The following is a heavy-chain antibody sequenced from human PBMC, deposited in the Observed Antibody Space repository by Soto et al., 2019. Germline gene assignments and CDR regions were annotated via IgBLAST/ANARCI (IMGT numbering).Heavy chain of an antibody. D-gene: IGHD1-1*01. J-gene: IGHJ4*02. V-gene: IGHV2-5*02. Sequence: QVTLEESGPTRVKPTQTLTLTCTFSGFSLATSGVGVGWVRQPPGKALERLALIYWDDDKRYSPSLRSRLTVTKDTSRNQVVLTRTKMDPVDTATYYCAHRVGLQGNWNGGYFDFWGQGALVTVSS. CDR3: AHRVGLQGNWNGGYFDF. CDR2: IYWDDDK. CDR1: GFSLATSGVG.